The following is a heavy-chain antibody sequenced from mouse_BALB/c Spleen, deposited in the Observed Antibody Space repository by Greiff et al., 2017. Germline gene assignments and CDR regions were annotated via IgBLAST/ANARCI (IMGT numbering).Heavy chain of an antibody. D-gene: IGHD2-4*01. CDR2: IRNKANGYTT. Sequence: EVKLVESGGGLVQPGGSLRLSFTDYYMSWVRQPPGKALEWLGFIRNKANGYTTEYSASVKGRFTISRDNSQSILYLQMNTLRAEDSATYYCARDKGIYYDYDGWFAYRGQGTLVTVSA. J-gene: IGHJ3*01. V-gene: IGHV7-3*02. CDR3: ARDKGIYYDYDGWFAY. CDR1: TDYY.